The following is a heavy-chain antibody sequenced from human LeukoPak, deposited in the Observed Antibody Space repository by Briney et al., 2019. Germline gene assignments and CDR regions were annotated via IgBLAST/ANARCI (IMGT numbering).Heavy chain of an antibody. CDR1: GFTFSTYA. CDR3: AKDLLSQQGARCLDY. D-gene: IGHD6-13*01. V-gene: IGHV3-23*01. J-gene: IGHJ4*02. CDR2: IINSGSST. Sequence: GGSLRLSCAASGFTFSTYAMSWVRQAPGKGLGWVSAIINSGSSTHYADSVKGRFSISRDKSRNPLYLQLNSLRTDATAVYYCAKDLLSQQGARCLDYWGQGTLVTVSS.